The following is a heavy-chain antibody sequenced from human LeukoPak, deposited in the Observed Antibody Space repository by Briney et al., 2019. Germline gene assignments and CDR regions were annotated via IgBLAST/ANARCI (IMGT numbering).Heavy chain of an antibody. Sequence: GRSLRLSCTASGLTLSSFGMHWVRQAPGKGMEWLAVISDDGSNTYYADSVKGRFTISRDNSKNTLYLQLNSLRTEDTAVYYCAKDADTATIIYWYFDLWGRGTLVTVSS. D-gene: IGHD5-18*01. V-gene: IGHV3-30*18. CDR1: GLTLSSFG. J-gene: IGHJ2*01. CDR2: ISDDGSNT. CDR3: AKDADTATIIYWYFDL.